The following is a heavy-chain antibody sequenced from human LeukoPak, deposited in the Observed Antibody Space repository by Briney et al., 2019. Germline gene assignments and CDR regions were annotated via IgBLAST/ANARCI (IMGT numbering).Heavy chain of an antibody. CDR2: INSDGSST. V-gene: IGHV3-74*01. Sequence: PGGSLGLSCAASGFTFSSYWMHWVRQAPGKGLVWVSRINSDGSSTSYADSVKGRFTISRDNAKNTLYLQMNSLRAEDTAVYYCASLFYYYYYMDVWGKGTTVTVSS. CDR3: ASLFYYYYYMDV. J-gene: IGHJ6*03. D-gene: IGHD2-21*01. CDR1: GFTFSSYW.